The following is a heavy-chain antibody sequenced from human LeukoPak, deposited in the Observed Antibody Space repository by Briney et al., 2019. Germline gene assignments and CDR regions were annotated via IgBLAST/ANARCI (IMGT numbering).Heavy chain of an antibody. CDR2: ISSSSSYT. CDR1: GGSISSSSYF. CDR3: ARDKDYGDYEYYYYGMDV. V-gene: IGHV3-11*06. D-gene: IGHD4-17*01. Sequence: LSLTCTVSGGSISSSSYFWDWIRQPPGKGLEWVSYISSSSSYTNYADSVKGRFTISRDNAKNSLYLQMNSLRAEDTAVYYCARDKDYGDYEYYYYGMDVWGQGTTVTVSS. J-gene: IGHJ6*02.